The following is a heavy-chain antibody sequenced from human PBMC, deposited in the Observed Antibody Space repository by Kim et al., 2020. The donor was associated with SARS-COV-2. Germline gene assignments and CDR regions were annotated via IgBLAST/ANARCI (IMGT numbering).Heavy chain of an antibody. V-gene: IGHV4-34*01. CDR3: ARGYGKFGN. J-gene: IGHJ4*02. CDR2: INHSGGT. CDR1: GGSFSGYY. D-gene: IGHD3-10*01. Sequence: SETLSLTCAVYGGSFSGYYWSWIRQPPGKGLEWIGEINHSGGTNYNPALKSRVTISVDTSKNQFSLKLSSVTAADTAVYYCARGYGKFGNWGQGNLVTVSS.